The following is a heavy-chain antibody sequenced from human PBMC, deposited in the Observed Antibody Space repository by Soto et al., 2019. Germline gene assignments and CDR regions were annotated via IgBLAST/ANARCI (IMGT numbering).Heavy chain of an antibody. CDR2: FIAMLGTP. CDR1: GGPFGSHG. CDR3: ARGAMANFDY. Sequence: SVKVCFKASGGPFGSHGIAWVRQAPGQGLEWMGGFIAMLGTPTYAKKVQGRATISADESLTSSYLELRSLRSEDTGVYFCARGAMANFDYWGQGTVVTVSS. J-gene: IGHJ4*02. V-gene: IGHV1-69*13. D-gene: IGHD5-18*01.